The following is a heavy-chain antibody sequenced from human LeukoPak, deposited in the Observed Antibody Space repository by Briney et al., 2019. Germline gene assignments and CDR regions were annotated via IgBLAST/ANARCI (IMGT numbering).Heavy chain of an antibody. Sequence: SETLSLTCTVSGGSISSYYWSWIRQPPGKGLEWIGYIYYSGSTDYNPSLKSRVTISVDTSKNQFSLKLSSVTAADTAVYYCASGVGSLGLPHPYYYGMDVWGQGTTVTVSS. CDR1: GGSISSYY. D-gene: IGHD2-15*01. J-gene: IGHJ6*02. V-gene: IGHV4-59*08. CDR2: IYYSGST. CDR3: ASGVGSLGLPHPYYYGMDV.